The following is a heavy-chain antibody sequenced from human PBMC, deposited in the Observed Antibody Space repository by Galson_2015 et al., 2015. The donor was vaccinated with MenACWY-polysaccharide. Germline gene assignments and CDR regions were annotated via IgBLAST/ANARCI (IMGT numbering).Heavy chain of an antibody. CDR1: GFTFSSYW. CDR2: INSDESST. CDR3: ARATLSGGFES. Sequence: SLRLSCAASGFTFSSYWMHWVRQAPGKGLVWVSRINSDESSTDHTDSVKGRFTISRDTSTNTLYLHMNSLRAEDTAVYFCARATLSGGFESWGQGTLVTVSS. D-gene: IGHD1-1*01. J-gene: IGHJ4*02. V-gene: IGHV3-74*01.